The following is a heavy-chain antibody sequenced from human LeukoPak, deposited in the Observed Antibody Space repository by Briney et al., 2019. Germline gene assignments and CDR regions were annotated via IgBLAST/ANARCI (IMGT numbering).Heavy chain of an antibody. Sequence: ASVKVSCKASGYTFTSYAMHWVRQAPGQRLEWMGWINAGNGNTKYSQKFQGRVTVTRDTSASTAYMELSSLRSGDTAVYYCARAYSSGWRFDYWGQGTLVTVSS. D-gene: IGHD6-19*01. CDR1: GYTFTSYA. CDR2: INAGNGNT. V-gene: IGHV1-3*01. J-gene: IGHJ4*02. CDR3: ARAYSSGWRFDY.